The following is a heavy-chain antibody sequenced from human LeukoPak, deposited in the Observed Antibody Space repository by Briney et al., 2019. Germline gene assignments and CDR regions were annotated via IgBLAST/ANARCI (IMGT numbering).Heavy chain of an antibody. D-gene: IGHD1-26*01. CDR2: IYTSGST. Sequence: SETLSLTCTVSGGSISSYYWSWIRQPAGKGLEWIGRIYTSGSTNYNPSLKSRVTMSVDTSKNQFSLKLSSVTAADTGVYYCARRPRNTGSDDGPSGLDYWGQGTLVTVSS. V-gene: IGHV4-4*07. CDR1: GGSISSYY. J-gene: IGHJ4*02. CDR3: ARRPRNTGSDDGPSGLDY.